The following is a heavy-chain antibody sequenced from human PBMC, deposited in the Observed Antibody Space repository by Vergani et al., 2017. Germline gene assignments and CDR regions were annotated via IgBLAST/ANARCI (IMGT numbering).Heavy chain of an antibody. CDR1: GYTFTSYA. J-gene: IGHJ6*03. V-gene: IGHV7-4-1*02. CDR2: INTNTGNP. Sequence: QVQLVQSGSELKKPGASVKVSCKASGYTFTSYAMNWVRQAPGQGLEWMGWINTNTGNPTYAQGFTGRFVFSLDASVSTAYLQSSSLNAEDTAVYYCARDVVVVVAAAMEGDYYYYYMDVWGKGTTVTVSS. D-gene: IGHD2-2*01. CDR3: ARDVVVVVAAAMEGDYYYYYMDV.